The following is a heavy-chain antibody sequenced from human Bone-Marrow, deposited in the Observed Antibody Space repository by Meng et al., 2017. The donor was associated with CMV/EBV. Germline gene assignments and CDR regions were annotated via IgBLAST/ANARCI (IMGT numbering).Heavy chain of an antibody. CDR2: ISSSSSYI. CDR1: GFTFSSYS. V-gene: IGHV3-21*01. D-gene: IGHD3-3*01. CDR3: ARVVYDFWSGYYGNYGMDV. J-gene: IGHJ6*02. Sequence: GESLKISCAASGFTFSSYSMNWVRQAPGKGLEWVSSISSSSSYIYYADSVKGRFTISKDNAKNSLYLQMNSLRDEDTAVYYCARVVYDFWSGYYGNYGMDVWGRGPTVTGYS.